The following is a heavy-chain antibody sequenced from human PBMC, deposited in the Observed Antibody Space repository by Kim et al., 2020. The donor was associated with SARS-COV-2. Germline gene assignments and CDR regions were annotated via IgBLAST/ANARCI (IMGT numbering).Heavy chain of an antibody. J-gene: IGHJ5*02. Sequence: GGSLRLSCAASGFSFSNYWMTWVRQAPGKGPEWVANIKQDVSEKHYVDSVKGRFTISRDNAKKSLFLQMNSLRAEDTAVYYCARIQRAGTTDWFDPWGQGTLVTVSS. D-gene: IGHD1-7*01. CDR1: GFSFSNYW. CDR2: IKQDVSEK. V-gene: IGHV3-7*03. CDR3: ARIQRAGTTDWFDP.